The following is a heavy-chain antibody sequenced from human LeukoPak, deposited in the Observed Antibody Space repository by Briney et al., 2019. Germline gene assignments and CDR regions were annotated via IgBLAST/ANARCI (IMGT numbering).Heavy chain of an antibody. CDR1: GFTFSSYS. J-gene: IGHJ4*02. D-gene: IGHD3-16*02. Sequence: GGSLRLSCAASGFTFSSYSMNWVRQAPGKGLEWVSSISSSSSYIYYADSVKGRFTISRDNAKNSLYLQMNSLRAEDTAVYYCARVGYDYVWGSYRQDWGQGTLVTVSS. CDR2: ISSSSSYI. V-gene: IGHV3-21*01. CDR3: ARVGYDYVWGSYRQD.